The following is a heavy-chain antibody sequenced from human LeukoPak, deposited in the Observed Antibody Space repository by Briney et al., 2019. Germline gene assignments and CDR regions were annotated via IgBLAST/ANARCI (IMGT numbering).Heavy chain of an antibody. CDR1: GGSISSYY. CDR3: ARYYWYFDL. CDR2: IYYSGST. Sequence: SETLSLTCTVSGGSISSYYWSWIRQPPGKGLEWIGYIYYSGSTNYSPSLKSRVTISVDTSKNQFSLKLSSVTAADTAVYYCARYYWYFDLWGRGTLVTVSS. V-gene: IGHV4-59*08. J-gene: IGHJ2*01.